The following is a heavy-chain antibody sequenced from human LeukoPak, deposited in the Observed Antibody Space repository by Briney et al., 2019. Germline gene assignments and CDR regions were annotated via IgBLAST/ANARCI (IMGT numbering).Heavy chain of an antibody. CDR2: ITSSSAYI. V-gene: IGHV3-21*06. J-gene: IGHJ4*02. D-gene: IGHD3-10*01. Sequence: GGSLRLSCAASGFTFSTYSMNWVRQAPGKGLEWVSTITSSSAYIYYADSVKGRFTISRDNAKNSLYLQMNSPRAEDTAVYYCARDLFGSGSFYGFWGQGTLVTVSS. CDR3: ARDLFGSGSFYGF. CDR1: GFTFSTYS.